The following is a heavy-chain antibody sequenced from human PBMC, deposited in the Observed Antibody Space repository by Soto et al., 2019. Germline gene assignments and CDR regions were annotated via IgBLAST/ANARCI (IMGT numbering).Heavy chain of an antibody. D-gene: IGHD4-4*01. Sequence: GGSLRLSCAASGFSFTTYTMTWVRQAPGKGLEWVSAIVYSDEITHYADSVKGRFTISRDSSKNMLYLQMNSLRAEDTAVYYCAKVTHVPYSTAWHGCDHWGQGTLVTVSS. J-gene: IGHJ5*02. CDR2: IVYSDEIT. CDR3: AKVTHVPYSTAWHGCDH. CDR1: GFSFTTYT. V-gene: IGHV3-23*01.